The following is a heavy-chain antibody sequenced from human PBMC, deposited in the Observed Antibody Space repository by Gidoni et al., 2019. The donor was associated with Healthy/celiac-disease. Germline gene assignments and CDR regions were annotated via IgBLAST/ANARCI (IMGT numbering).Heavy chain of an antibody. V-gene: IGHV4-59*08. CDR2: IYYSGST. J-gene: IGHJ5*02. D-gene: IGHD5-12*01. CDR3: ASGDGYNLGGWFDP. Sequence: QVQLQESGPGLVKPSETLSLTCTVSGGSISSYYWSWIRQPPGKGLEWIGYIYYSGSTNYNPSLKSRVTISVDTSKNQFSLKLSSVTAADTAVYYCASGDGYNLGGWFDPWGQGTLVTVSS. CDR1: GGSISSYY.